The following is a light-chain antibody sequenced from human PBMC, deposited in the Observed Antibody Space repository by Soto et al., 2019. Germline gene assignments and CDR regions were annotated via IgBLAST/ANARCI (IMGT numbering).Light chain of an antibody. CDR3: CSYAGDSTWV. V-gene: IGLV2-23*01. Sequence: QSALTQPASVSGSPGQSITISCTGPSSDVGNYNLVSWYQQHPGEAPKLLIYEGSKRPSGVSNRFSGSKFGNTASLTISGLQAEDEGDYYCCSYAGDSTWVFGGGTKLTVL. CDR1: SSDVGNYNL. J-gene: IGLJ3*02. CDR2: EGS.